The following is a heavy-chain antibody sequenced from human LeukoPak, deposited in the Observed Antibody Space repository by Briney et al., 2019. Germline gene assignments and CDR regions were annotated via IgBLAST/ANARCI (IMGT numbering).Heavy chain of an antibody. V-gene: IGHV4-59*12. Sequence: SETLSLTCTVSGGSISSYYWSWIRQPPGKGLEWIGYIYYSGSTNYNPSLKSQVTISVDTSKNQFSLKLSSVTAADTAVFYCARTPQGDNYFDYWGQGHLVTVSS. CDR3: ARTPQGDNYFDY. CDR1: GGSISSYY. D-gene: IGHD3-9*01. CDR2: IYYSGST. J-gene: IGHJ4*02.